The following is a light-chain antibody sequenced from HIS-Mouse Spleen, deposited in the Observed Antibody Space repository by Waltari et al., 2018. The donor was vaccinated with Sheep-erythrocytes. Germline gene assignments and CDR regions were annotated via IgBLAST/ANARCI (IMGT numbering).Light chain of an antibody. CDR3: GTWDSSLSAWV. Sequence: QSVLTQPPSVSAAPGQKVTISCSGSSPNIGNTYVSWYQQLPGKAPKLLIYDNKKRPSGIPDRFSGSKSGTSATLGITGLQTGDEADYYCGTWDSSLSAWVFGGGTKLTVL. CDR2: DNK. V-gene: IGLV1-51*01. CDR1: SPNIGNTY. J-gene: IGLJ3*02.